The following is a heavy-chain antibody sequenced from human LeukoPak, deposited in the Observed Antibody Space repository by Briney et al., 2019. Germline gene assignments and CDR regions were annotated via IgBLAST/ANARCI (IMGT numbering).Heavy chain of an antibody. V-gene: IGHV1-69*05. CDR1: GGTFSSYA. CDR3: ASSPTHSSGYYDFAYGYWYFDL. D-gene: IGHD3-22*01. J-gene: IGHJ2*01. CDR2: IIPIFGTA. Sequence: SVKVSCKASGGTFSSYAISWVRQAPGQGLEWMGGIIPIFGTANYAQKFQGRVTITTDESTSTAYMGLSSLRSEDTAVYYCASSPTHSSGYYDFAYGYWYFDLWGRGTLVTVSS.